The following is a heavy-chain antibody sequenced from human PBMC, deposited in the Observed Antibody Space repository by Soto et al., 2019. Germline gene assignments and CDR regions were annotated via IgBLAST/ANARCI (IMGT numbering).Heavy chain of an antibody. CDR1: GYTFTSYY. D-gene: IGHD3-22*01. CDR2: INPSGGST. Sequence: ASVKVSCKASGYTFTSYYMHWVRQAPGQGLEWMGIINPSGGSTSYAQKFQGRVTMTRDTSTSTVYMELSSLRSEDTAVYYCARATHYDSSGYYGLRFDYWGQGTLVTSPQ. J-gene: IGHJ4*02. CDR3: ARATHYDSSGYYGLRFDY. V-gene: IGHV1-46*01.